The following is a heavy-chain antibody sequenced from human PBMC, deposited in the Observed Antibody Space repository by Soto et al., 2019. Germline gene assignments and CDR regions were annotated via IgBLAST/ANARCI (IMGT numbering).Heavy chain of an antibody. CDR3: ARQKDIVLVPAAIGLNWFDP. Sequence: SVKVSCKASGGTFSSYAISWVRQAPGQGLEWMGGIIPIFGTANYAQKFQGRVTITADESTSTAYMELSSLRSEDTAVYYCARQKDIVLVPAAIGLNWFDPWGQGTLVTVSS. CDR1: GGTFSSYA. CDR2: IIPIFGTA. V-gene: IGHV1-69*13. D-gene: IGHD2-2*01. J-gene: IGHJ5*02.